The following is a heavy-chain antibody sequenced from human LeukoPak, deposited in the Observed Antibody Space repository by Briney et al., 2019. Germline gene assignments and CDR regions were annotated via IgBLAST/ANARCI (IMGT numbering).Heavy chain of an antibody. J-gene: IGHJ4*02. CDR3: ARDRLGEFDY. CDR2: IYYSGST. Sequence: SETLSLTCTVSGGSISNSIYYWGWIRQPPGKGLEWIGSIYYSGSTYYNPSLKSRVTISVDTSKNQFSLKLSSVTAADTAVYYCARDRLGEFDYWGQGTLVTVSS. CDR1: GGSISNSIYY. V-gene: IGHV4-39*07. D-gene: IGHD3-10*01.